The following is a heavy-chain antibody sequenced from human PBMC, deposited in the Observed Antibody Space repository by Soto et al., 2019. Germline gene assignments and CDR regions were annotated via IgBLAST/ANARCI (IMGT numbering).Heavy chain of an antibody. D-gene: IGHD3-22*01. J-gene: IGHJ1*01. CDR2: IYSGGST. CDR3: ARDDYESSGYPEYFQH. Sequence: PGGSLRLSCAASGFTVSSNYMSWVRQAPGKGLEWVSVIYSGGSTYYADSVKGRFTISRDNSKNTLYLQMNSLRAEDTAVYYCARDDYESSGYPEYFQHWGQGT. CDR1: GFTVSSNY. V-gene: IGHV3-53*01.